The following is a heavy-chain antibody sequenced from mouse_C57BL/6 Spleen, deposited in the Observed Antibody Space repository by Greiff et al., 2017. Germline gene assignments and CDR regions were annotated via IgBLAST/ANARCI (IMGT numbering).Heavy chain of an antibody. D-gene: IGHD4-1*01. CDR1: GYTFTSYW. CDR3: ARTGTGAWFAY. V-gene: IGHV1-61*01. Sequence: VKLQQPGAELVRPGSSVKLSCKASGYTFTSYWMDWVKQRPGQGLEWIGNIYPSDSETHYNQKFKDKATLTVDKSSSTAYMQLSSLTSEDSAVYYCARTGTGAWFAYWGQGTLVTVSA. CDR2: IYPSDSET. J-gene: IGHJ3*01.